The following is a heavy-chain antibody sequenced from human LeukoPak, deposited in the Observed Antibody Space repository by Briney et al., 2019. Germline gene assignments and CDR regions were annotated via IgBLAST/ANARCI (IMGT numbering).Heavy chain of an antibody. CDR1: GFTFISYS. V-gene: IGHV3-21*01. Sequence: GGSLRLSCAASGFTFISYSMNWVRQAPGKGLEWVSCIGNNSSYKYYADSLKGRFTISRDNAKNSLYLQMNSLRAEDTAVYYCARGRGDYGGNSGPPYYYYYMDVWGKGTTVTVSS. D-gene: IGHD4-23*01. CDR3: ARGRGDYGGNSGPPYYYYYMDV. J-gene: IGHJ6*03. CDR2: IGNNSSYK.